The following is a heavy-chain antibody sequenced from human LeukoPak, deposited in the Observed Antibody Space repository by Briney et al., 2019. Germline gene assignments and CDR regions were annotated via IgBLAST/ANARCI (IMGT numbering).Heavy chain of an antibody. D-gene: IGHD1-26*01. Sequence: GGSLRLSCAASGFTFSSYAMSWVRQAPGKGLEWVSAISGSGGSTYYADSVKGRFTISRDNSKNTLYLQMNSLRAEDTAVYYCAKVGAREFDPDYYYYYYMDVWGKGTTVTVSS. CDR1: GFTFSSYA. J-gene: IGHJ6*03. CDR3: AKVGAREFDPDYYYYYYMDV. CDR2: ISGSGGST. V-gene: IGHV3-23*01.